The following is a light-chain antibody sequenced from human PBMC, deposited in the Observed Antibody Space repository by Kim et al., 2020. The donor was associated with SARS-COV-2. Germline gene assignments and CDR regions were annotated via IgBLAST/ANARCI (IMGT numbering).Light chain of an antibody. CDR2: DVS. CDR1: SSDVGGYNY. V-gene: IGLV2-14*03. J-gene: IGLJ2*01. Sequence: GQSITISCTGTSSDVGGYNYVSWYQQHPDKAPKLMIYDVSKRPSGVSNRFSGSKSDNTASLTISGLQAEDEADYYCSSYTSSSTLVFGGGTQLTVL. CDR3: SSYTSSSTLV.